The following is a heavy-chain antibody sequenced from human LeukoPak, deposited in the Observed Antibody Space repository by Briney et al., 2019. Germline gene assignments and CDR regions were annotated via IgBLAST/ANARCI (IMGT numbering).Heavy chain of an antibody. V-gene: IGHV3-33*06. CDR2: IWYDGNDN. Sequence: PGGSLRLSCAASGFTFSSYDIHWVRQAPGKGLEWVAVIWYDGNDNYYVDSVKGRFTISRDNSKNTVYLQMNSLRAEDSAIYYCAKTNGYFDYWGQGTLVAVSS. CDR1: GFTFSSYD. J-gene: IGHJ4*02. CDR3: AKTNGYFDY.